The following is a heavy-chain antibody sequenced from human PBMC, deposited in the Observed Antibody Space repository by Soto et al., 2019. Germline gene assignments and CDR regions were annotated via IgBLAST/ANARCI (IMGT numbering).Heavy chain of an antibody. V-gene: IGHV4-61*01. CDR3: ARDRATIFGVVPLGGMDG. D-gene: IGHD3-3*01. CDR2: IYYSGST. Sequence: SETLSLTCTVSGGSVSSGSYYWSWIRQPPGKGLEWIGYIYYSGSTNYNPSLKSRVTISVDTSKNQFSLKLSSVPAADTAVYYCARDRATIFGVVPLGGMDGWGQVTTVTVSS. CDR1: GGSVSSGSYY. J-gene: IGHJ6*02.